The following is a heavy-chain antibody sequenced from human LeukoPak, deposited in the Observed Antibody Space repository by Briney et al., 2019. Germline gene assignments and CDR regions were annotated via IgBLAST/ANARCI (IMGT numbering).Heavy chain of an antibody. Sequence: GGSLRLSCAASGFIFSSYAMHWVRQAPGKGLEWVAVISYDGSNKYYADSVKGRFTISRDNSKNTLYLQMNSLRAEDTAVYYCARDGVLRYFDWLVGDAFDIWGQGTMVTVSS. CDR2: ISYDGSNK. J-gene: IGHJ3*02. D-gene: IGHD3-9*01. V-gene: IGHV3-30*04. CDR1: GFIFSSYA. CDR3: ARDGVLRYFDWLVGDAFDI.